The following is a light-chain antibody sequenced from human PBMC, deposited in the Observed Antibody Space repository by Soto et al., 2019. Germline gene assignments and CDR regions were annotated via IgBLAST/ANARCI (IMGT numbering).Light chain of an antibody. CDR1: QTVASNF. V-gene: IGKV3-20*01. CDR2: GAS. CDR3: QQYGTSPPLT. J-gene: IGKJ4*01. Sequence: EVVLTQSPGTLSLSPGDRATLSCRASQTVASNFLAWYQHKPGQSPRLLIYGASTSATDIPDRYSGSGSGPDFTLTISRLEPEDSAVYYCQQYGTSPPLTFGGGTKVEIK.